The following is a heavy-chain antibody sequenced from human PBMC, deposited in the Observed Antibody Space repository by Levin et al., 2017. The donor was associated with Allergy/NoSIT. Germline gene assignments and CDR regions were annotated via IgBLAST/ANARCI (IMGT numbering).Heavy chain of an antibody. CDR2: ISNSGNT. V-gene: IGHV4-30-4*01. Sequence: SETLSLTCTVSGGSISSGDYYWSYIRQSPGKGLEWIGYISNSGNTDYNPPLKSRVTISVDTSKNQFSLKLSSVTAADTAVYYCARTTGNGVHDAFDIWGQGTMVTVSS. J-gene: IGHJ3*02. CDR1: GGSISSGDYY. D-gene: IGHD1-1*01. CDR3: ARTTGNGVHDAFDI.